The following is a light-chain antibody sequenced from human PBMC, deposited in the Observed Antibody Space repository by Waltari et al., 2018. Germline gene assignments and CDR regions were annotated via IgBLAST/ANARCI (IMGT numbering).Light chain of an antibody. CDR1: SSDVGGYNY. J-gene: IGLJ2*01. CDR3: SSYAGSNNFL. V-gene: IGLV2-8*01. CDR2: GVS. Sequence: QSALTQPPSASGSPGQSVTISCTGTSSDVGGYNYVSWYQQHPSKAPKLMVYGVSKPPSVVPGRFSGSKAGTTASLTVSWLQAEDEADYYCSSYAGSNNFLFGGGTKLTVL.